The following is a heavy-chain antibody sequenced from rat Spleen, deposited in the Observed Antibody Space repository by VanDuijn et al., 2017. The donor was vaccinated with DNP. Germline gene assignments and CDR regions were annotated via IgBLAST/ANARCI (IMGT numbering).Heavy chain of an antibody. V-gene: IGHV5-22*01. CDR1: GFTFRDYY. CDR2: ISYVCGGS. J-gene: IGHJ2*01. CDR3: ARHRIYNNLFDY. D-gene: IGHD1-10*01. Sequence: EVQLVASGGGLVQSGRSLKLSCAASGFTFRDYYMSWVRKAPTKGLEWVAYISYVCGGSYYGDSVNGRFTISSDNAKSILYLQMNSLRSEDTATYYCARHRIYNNLFDYWGQGVMVTVSS.